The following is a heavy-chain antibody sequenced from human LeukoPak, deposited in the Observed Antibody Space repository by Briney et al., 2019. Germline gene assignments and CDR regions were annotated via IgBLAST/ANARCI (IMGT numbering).Heavy chain of an antibody. CDR3: ARRASSGWSKSGMDV. CDR1: GYRFTSYW. D-gene: IGHD6-19*01. Sequence: PGESLKISCKGSGYRFTSYWISWVRQMPGKGLEWMGRIDPSDSYTNYSPSFQGHVTISADKSISTAYLQWSSLKASDTAMYYCARRASSGWSKSGMDVWGQGTTVTVSS. CDR2: IDPSDSYT. J-gene: IGHJ6*02. V-gene: IGHV5-10-1*01.